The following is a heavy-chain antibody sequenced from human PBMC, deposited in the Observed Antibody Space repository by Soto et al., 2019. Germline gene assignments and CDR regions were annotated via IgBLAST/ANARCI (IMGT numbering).Heavy chain of an antibody. V-gene: IGHV5-51*01. D-gene: IGHD3-22*01. J-gene: IGHJ3*02. Sequence: EVQLVQSGAEVKKPGESLKISCKGSGYSFTSYWIGWVRQMPGKGLEWMGIIYPGDSDTRYSPSFQGQVTISADKSISTAYLQWSSLKASDTAMYYCARAKTGDSSGYYYDAFDIWGQGTMVTVSS. CDR3: ARAKTGDSSGYYYDAFDI. CDR1: GYSFTSYW. CDR2: IYPGDSDT.